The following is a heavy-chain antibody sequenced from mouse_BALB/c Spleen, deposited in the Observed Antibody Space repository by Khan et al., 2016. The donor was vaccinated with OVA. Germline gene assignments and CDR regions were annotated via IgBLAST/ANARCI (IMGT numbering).Heavy chain of an antibody. Sequence: EVRLQQSGPELVRPGASVKISCKTSGYSFTGYFMNWVMQSHGKSLEWIGRINPHIGETFYNQRFKDKATLTVVESSSTAHMELRSLASEDSAVYYCTRIYRSDFDYWGQGTTLTVSS. CDR1: GYSFTGYF. CDR2: INPHIGET. V-gene: IGHV1-20*02. CDR3: TRIYRSDFDY. D-gene: IGHD1-1*01. J-gene: IGHJ2*01.